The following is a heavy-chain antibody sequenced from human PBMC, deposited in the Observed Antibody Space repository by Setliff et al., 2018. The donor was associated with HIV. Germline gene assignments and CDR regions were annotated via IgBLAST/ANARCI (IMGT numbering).Heavy chain of an antibody. Sequence: SETLSLTCAVFGGSFSGYYWSWIRQPPGKVLEWIGEINHSGSTDYNPSLKSRVTISVDTSKNQFSLNLSSVTAADTAVYYCARYDYGDFDYWGQGTPVTVSS. CDR3: ARYDYGDFDY. J-gene: IGHJ4*02. V-gene: IGHV4-34*01. D-gene: IGHD4-17*01. CDR1: GGSFSGYY. CDR2: INHSGST.